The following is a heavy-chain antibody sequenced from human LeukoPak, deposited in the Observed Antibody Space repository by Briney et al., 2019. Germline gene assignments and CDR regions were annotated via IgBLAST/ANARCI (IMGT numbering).Heavy chain of an antibody. CDR3: ARANYYDSGGYLPVVYPSDY. CDR2: IYHSGST. V-gene: IGHV4-31*11. D-gene: IGHD3-22*01. CDR1: GGSISSSGYY. J-gene: IGHJ4*02. Sequence: SETLSLTCAVSGGSISSSGYYWSWIRRHPGKGLEWIGYIYHSGSTYYNPSLRSRVTISRDTSKNQFSLKLSSVTAADTAIYYCARANYYDSGGYLPVVYPSDYWGQGTLVTVSS.